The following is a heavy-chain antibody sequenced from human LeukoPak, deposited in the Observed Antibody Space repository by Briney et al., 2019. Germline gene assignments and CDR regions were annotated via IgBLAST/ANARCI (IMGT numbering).Heavy chain of an antibody. Sequence: ASVKVSCKASGYTFTGYYMHWVRQAPGQGLEWMGWINPNSGGTNYAQKFQGRVTMTRATSISPAYMDLSRLRSDDTAVYCWARDEYSSMYYWGQGTLVTVSS. J-gene: IGHJ4*02. CDR3: ARDEYSSMYY. CDR2: INPNSGGT. CDR1: GYTFTGYY. V-gene: IGHV1-2*02. D-gene: IGHD6-6*01.